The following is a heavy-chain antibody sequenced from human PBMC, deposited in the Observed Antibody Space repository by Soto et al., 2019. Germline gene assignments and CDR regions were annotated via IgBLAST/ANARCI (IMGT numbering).Heavy chain of an antibody. J-gene: IGHJ4*02. D-gene: IGHD1-26*01. CDR1: GASTVSHYH. CDR2: IYNSGTT. Sequence: QVQLQESGPGLVKPSQTLSLTCSVSGASTVSHYHWTWIRQPPGKGLEWMGYIYNSGTTFYNPSLTSRLSISMDTSGKQFSLELRSVTAADTAVYYCALALGPTTGLDYWGQGTLVTVSS. V-gene: IGHV4-31*02. CDR3: ALALGPTTGLDY.